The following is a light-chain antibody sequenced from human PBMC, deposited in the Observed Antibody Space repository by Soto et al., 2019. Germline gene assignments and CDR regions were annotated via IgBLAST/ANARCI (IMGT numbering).Light chain of an antibody. CDR3: QQYGTSPGYT. V-gene: IGKV3-20*01. J-gene: IGKJ2*01. CDR2: GTS. Sequence: PGTLSLSPGERAILSCRASQSVSSNYLTWYQQKPGQAPRLLIHGTSNRATGIPDRFSGSGSGTDFTLTISRLEPEDFAVYYCQQYGTSPGYTFGQGTELEIK. CDR1: QSVSSNY.